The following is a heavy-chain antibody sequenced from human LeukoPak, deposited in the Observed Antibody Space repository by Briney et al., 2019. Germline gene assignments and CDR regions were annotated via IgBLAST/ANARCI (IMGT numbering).Heavy chain of an antibody. J-gene: IGHJ5*02. CDR1: GGSISSYY. CDR3: ARHQAAAGTRSGSWFDP. Sequence: SETLSLTCTVSGGSISSYYWSWIRQPPGKGLEWIGYIYYSGSTNYNPSLKSRVTISVDTSKNQFSLKLSSVTDADTAVYYCARHQAAAGTRSGSWFDPWGQGTLVTVSS. D-gene: IGHD6-13*01. V-gene: IGHV4-59*08. CDR2: IYYSGST.